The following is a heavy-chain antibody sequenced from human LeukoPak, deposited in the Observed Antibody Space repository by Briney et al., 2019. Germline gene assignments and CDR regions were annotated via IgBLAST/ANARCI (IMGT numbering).Heavy chain of an antibody. D-gene: IGHD6-6*01. CDR1: GGSFSGYY. CDR2: IYYSGST. V-gene: IGHV4-34*01. Sequence: SSETLSLTCAVYGGSFSGYYWSWIRQHPGKGLEWIGYIYYSGSTYYNPSHKSRVTISVDTSKNQFSLKLSSVTAADTAVYYCARVSSSSSFDYWGQGTLVTVSS. J-gene: IGHJ4*02. CDR3: ARVSSSSSFDY.